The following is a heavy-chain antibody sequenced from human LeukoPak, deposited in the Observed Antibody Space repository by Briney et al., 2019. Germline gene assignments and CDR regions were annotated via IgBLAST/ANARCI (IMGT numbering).Heavy chain of an antibody. V-gene: IGHV3-30*02. J-gene: IGHJ3*02. CDR2: IRYDGSNK. Sequence: PGGSLRLSCAASGFMFSTYGMHWVRQAPGEGLEWVAFIRYDGSNKYYADSVRGRFTISRDNSKNTLYLQMNSLRVEDTAVYYCAKDQNYYDSIGYGTFDIWGQGTMVTVSS. CDR3: AKDQNYYDSIGYGTFDI. CDR1: GFMFSTYG. D-gene: IGHD3-22*01.